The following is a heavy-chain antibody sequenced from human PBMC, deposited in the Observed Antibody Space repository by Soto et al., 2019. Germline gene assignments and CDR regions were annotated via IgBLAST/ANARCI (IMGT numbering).Heavy chain of an antibody. D-gene: IGHD6-13*01. V-gene: IGHV1-8*01. CDR3: ARGPSIAAAGDFDY. CDR1: GYTFTSYD. Sequence: ASVKVSCKASGYTFTSYDINWVRQATGQGLEWMGWMNPNSGNTGYAQKFQGRVTMTRNTSISTAYMELSSLRSEDTAVYYCARGPSIAAAGDFDYWGQGTLVTVSS. CDR2: MNPNSGNT. J-gene: IGHJ4*02.